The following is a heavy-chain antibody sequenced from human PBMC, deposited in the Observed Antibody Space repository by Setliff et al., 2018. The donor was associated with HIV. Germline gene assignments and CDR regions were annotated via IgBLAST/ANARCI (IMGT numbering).Heavy chain of an antibody. J-gene: IGHJ3*02. V-gene: IGHV4-30-4*08. Sequence: SETLSLTCTVSGGSISSGDYYWSWIRQPPGKGLEWIVYIYYSGSTYYNPSLKSRVTISVATSKNQFSLKLSSVTAADTAVYYCARDSGRRNDAFDIWGQGTMVTVS. D-gene: IGHD3-10*01. CDR3: ARDSGRRNDAFDI. CDR2: IYYSGST. CDR1: GGSISSGDYY.